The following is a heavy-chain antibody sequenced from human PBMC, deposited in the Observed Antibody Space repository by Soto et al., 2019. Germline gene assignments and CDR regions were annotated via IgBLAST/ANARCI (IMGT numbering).Heavy chain of an antibody. J-gene: IGHJ4*02. CDR1: GYTFSSYH. CDR3: ARDTPPTDY. Sequence: QVQLVQSGAEVKKPGASVKVSCKTSGYTFSSYHISWLRQAPGQGLEWMGWISAYNTNTNYAQKFQGRVTMTTYTLTSTAYMELRSLRSDDTAVYYCARDTPPTDYRGQGTLVTVSS. CDR2: ISAYNTNT. V-gene: IGHV1-18*01.